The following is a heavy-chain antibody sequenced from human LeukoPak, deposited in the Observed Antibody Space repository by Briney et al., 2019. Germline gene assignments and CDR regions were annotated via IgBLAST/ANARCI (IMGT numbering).Heavy chain of an antibody. Sequence: SETLSLTCTVSGGSISSGGYYWSWIRQPPGKGLEWIGYIYHNGSTYYNPSLKSRVTISVDRSKNQFSLKLSSVTAADTAVYYCARVSQLLYDPFDYWGQGTLVTVSS. J-gene: IGHJ4*02. CDR1: GGSISSGGYY. CDR3: ARVSQLLYDPFDY. D-gene: IGHD2-2*02. CDR2: IYHNGST. V-gene: IGHV4-30-2*01.